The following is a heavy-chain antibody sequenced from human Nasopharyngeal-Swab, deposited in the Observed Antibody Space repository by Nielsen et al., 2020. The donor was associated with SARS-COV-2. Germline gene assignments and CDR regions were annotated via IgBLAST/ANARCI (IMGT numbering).Heavy chain of an antibody. V-gene: IGHV4-38-2*02. CDR2: IYHSGST. CDR1: GYSISSGYY. D-gene: IGHD3-16*02. Sequence: GSLRLSCTASGYSISSGYYWGWIRQPPGKGLEWIGSIYHSGSTYYNPSLKSRVTISVDTSKNQFSLKLSSVTAADTAVYYCARVGARDYVWGSYRPNPGGYWGQGTLVTVSS. CDR3: ARVGARDYVWGSYRPNPGGY. J-gene: IGHJ4*02.